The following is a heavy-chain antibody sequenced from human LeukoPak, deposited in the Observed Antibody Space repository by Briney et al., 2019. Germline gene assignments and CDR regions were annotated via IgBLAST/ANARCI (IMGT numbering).Heavy chain of an antibody. CDR2: INHSGST. CDR1: GGSFSGYY. V-gene: IGHV4-34*01. D-gene: IGHD3-10*01. CDR3: ARRQDGSGSYYTFATRRYYYMDV. J-gene: IGHJ6*03. Sequence: SETLSLTCAVYGGSFSGYYWSWIRQPPGRGLEWIGEINHSGSTNYNPSLKSRVTISVDTSKNQFSLKLSSVTAADTAVYYCARRQDGSGSYYTFATRRYYYMDVWGKGTTVTISS.